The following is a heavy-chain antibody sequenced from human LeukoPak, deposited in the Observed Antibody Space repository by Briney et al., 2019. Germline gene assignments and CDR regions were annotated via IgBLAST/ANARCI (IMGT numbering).Heavy chain of an antibody. D-gene: IGHD3-22*01. CDR2: ISAYNGNT. CDR3: ARDLRDYYDSSEGY. V-gene: IGHV1-18*01. Sequence: ASVKVSCKASGDTFSSYGISWVRQAPGQGLEWMGWISAYNGNTNYAQKLQGRVTMTTDTSTSTAYMELRSLRSDDTAVYYCARDLRDYYDSSEGYWGQGTLVTVSS. CDR1: GDTFSSYG. J-gene: IGHJ4*02.